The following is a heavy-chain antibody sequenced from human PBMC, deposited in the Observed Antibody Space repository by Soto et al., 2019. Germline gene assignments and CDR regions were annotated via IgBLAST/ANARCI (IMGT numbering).Heavy chain of an antibody. CDR1: GFTFTSSA. D-gene: IGHD3-3*01. V-gene: IGHV1-58*01. Sequence: ASVKVSCKASGFTFTSSAVQWVRQARGQRLEWIGWIVVGSGNTNYAQKFQERVTITRDMSTSTAYMELSSPRSEDTAVYYCAAEGGIENFWSGYPRMDVWGQGTTVTVSS. CDR2: IVVGSGNT. CDR3: AAEGGIENFWSGYPRMDV. J-gene: IGHJ6*02.